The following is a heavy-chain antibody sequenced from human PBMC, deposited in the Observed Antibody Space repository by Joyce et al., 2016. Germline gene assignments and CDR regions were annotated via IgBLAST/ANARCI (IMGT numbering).Heavy chain of an antibody. V-gene: IGHV1-69*01. J-gene: IGHJ4*02. Sequence: QVQLVQSGAEVKLPGSSVKVSCKASGGILSSNAISWVRQAPGQGLEWMGGINPILGTANNAQKFQGRVTIIADESSSTAFMELSSLRYEDTAVYYCAMGPVAASGTHYFDYWGQGALVTVSS. CDR2: INPILGTA. CDR3: AMGPVAASGTHYFDY. CDR1: GGILSSNA. D-gene: IGHD6-13*01.